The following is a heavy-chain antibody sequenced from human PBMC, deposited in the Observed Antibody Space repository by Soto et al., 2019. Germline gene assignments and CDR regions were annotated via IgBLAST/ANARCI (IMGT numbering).Heavy chain of an antibody. CDR3: AKVRLLPRSKTSVAGTGDYFDY. Sequence: GGSLRLSCAASGFTFEDSDMHWIRQAPGHGPESVLGISWNSGSIGYADSVKGRFTISRDNAKNSLYLQMNSLRAEDTALYYCAKVRLLPRSKTSVAGTGDYFDYWGQGTLVTVSS. CDR2: ISWNSGSI. CDR1: GFTFEDSD. J-gene: IGHJ4*02. D-gene: IGHD6-19*01. V-gene: IGHV3-9*01.